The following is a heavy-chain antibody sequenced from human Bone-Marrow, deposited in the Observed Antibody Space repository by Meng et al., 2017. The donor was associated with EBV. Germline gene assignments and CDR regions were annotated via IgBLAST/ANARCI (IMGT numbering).Heavy chain of an antibody. J-gene: IGHJ4*02. Sequence: GHVLASGDEVKKPWSSVQVSCKTSGGTFRSDAISWVRQAPGQGFEWLGGIIPMSDAPNYAQKFKGRVTITADESTSTHYLDLSGLRFEDTAVYYCASESGRGFTPDYWGQGTLVTVSS. V-gene: IGHV1-69*01. D-gene: IGHD3-10*01. CDR1: GGTFRSDA. CDR2: IIPMSDAP. CDR3: ASESGRGFTPDY.